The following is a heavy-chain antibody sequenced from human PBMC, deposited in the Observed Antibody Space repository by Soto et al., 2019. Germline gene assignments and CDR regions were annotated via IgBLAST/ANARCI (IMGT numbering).Heavy chain of an antibody. J-gene: IGHJ4*02. Sequence: QVQLVESGGGVVQPGRSLRLSCAASGFTFSSYGMHWVRQAPGKGLEWVAVISYDGSNKYYADSVKGRFTISRDNSNNTLYLQMNSLRAEDTAVYSSAKDRSGISLRQIDYWGQGTLVTVSS. D-gene: IGHD3-3*01. CDR2: ISYDGSNK. CDR1: GFTFSSYG. V-gene: IGHV3-30*18. CDR3: AKDRSGISLRQIDY.